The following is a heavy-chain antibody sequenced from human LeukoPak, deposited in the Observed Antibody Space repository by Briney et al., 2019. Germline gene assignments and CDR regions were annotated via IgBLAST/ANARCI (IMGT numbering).Heavy chain of an antibody. CDR2: ISGSGGST. CDR1: GFTFSSYA. V-gene: IGHV3-23*01. D-gene: IGHD3-3*01. Sequence: GGSLRLSCAASGFTFSSYAMSWVRQTPGKGLEWVSAISGSGGSTYYADSVKGRFTISRDNPKNTLFLQMNSLRVEDTASYYCAKSVAIYFYYGLDVWGQGTTVTVSS. J-gene: IGHJ6*02. CDR3: AKSVAIYFYYGLDV.